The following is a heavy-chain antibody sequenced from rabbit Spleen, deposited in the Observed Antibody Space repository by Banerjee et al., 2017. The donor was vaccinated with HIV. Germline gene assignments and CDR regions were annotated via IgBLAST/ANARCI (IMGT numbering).Heavy chain of an antibody. CDR2: IYGGSSGST. CDR1: GFSFSSSYY. V-gene: IGHV1S45*01. CDR3: ARFFRSDDYYDL. D-gene: IGHD1-1*01. Sequence: QEQLVESGGGLVQPEGSLTLTCTASGFSFSSSYYMCWVRQAPGKGLEWIACIYGGSSGSTYYASWAKGRFTVSKTSSTTVTLGMTSLTAADTATYFCARFFRSDDYYDLWGPGTLVTVS. J-gene: IGHJ2*01.